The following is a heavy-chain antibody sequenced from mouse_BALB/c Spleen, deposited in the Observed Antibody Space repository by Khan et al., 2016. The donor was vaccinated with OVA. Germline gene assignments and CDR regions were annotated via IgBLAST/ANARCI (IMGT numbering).Heavy chain of an antibody. CDR3: PRSILLDFDY. CDR2: IDPENGNT. CDR1: GVNITDYE. J-gene: IGHJ2*01. Sequence: VMLQQSGAELVRQWERVKWKGKAKGVNITDYEIHWVKQRPEKGLEWIGWIDPENGNTVYDPRFQGKASITANTTYNTAYLQLSSLTSEEPAVYYCPRSILLDFDYWGQGTTLTVSS. V-gene: IGHV14-1*02. D-gene: IGHD2-3*01.